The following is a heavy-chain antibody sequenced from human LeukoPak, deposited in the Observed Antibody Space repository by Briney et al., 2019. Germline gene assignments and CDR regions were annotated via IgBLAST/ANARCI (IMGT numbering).Heavy chain of an antibody. V-gene: IGHV4-4*02. D-gene: IGHD6-19*01. CDR3: AKMPRNFPQWLAQPSVDGMDV. CDR2: IYHGGNT. Sequence: SGTLSLTCAVSGGSISNSNWWSWVRQPPGKGLEWIGEIYHGGNTNYNPSLKSRVTISVDKSKNQFSLNLNSVTAADTALYYCAKMPRNFPQWLAQPSVDGMDVWGQGTTVTVSS. J-gene: IGHJ6*02. CDR1: GGSISNSNW.